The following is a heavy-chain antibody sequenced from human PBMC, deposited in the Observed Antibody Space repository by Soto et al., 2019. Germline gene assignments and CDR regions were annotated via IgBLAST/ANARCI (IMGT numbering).Heavy chain of an antibody. Sequence: ASVKVSCKASGYTFTSYDINWVRQATGQGLEWMGWMNPNSGNTGYAQKFQGRVTMTRNTSISTAYMELSSLRSEDTAVYYCARVLPGHYYDSSGYYGYWGQGTLVTVSS. CDR3: ARVLPGHYYDSSGYYGY. CDR1: GYTFTSYD. D-gene: IGHD3-22*01. V-gene: IGHV1-8*01. J-gene: IGHJ4*02. CDR2: MNPNSGNT.